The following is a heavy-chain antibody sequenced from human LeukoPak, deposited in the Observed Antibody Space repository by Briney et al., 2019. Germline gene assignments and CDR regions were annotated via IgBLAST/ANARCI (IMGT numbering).Heavy chain of an antibody. CDR1: GGSISSYY. CDR2: IYYSGST. V-gene: IGHV4-59*01. D-gene: IGHD3-16*02. CDR3: AREGELSRFNP. J-gene: IGHJ5*02. Sequence: SETLSLTCTVSGGSISSYYWSWIRQPPGKGLEWIGYIYYSGSTNHNPSLKSRVTISVDTSKNQFSLKLSSVTAADTAVYYCAREGELSRFNPWGQGTLVTVSS.